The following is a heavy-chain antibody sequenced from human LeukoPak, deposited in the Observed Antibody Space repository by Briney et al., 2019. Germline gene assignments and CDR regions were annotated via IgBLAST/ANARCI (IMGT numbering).Heavy chain of an antibody. CDR2: IYTSGST. D-gene: IGHD3-3*01. Sequence: SETLSLTCTVSGGSISSYYWSWIRQPAGKGLEWIGRIYTSGSTNYSPSLKSRVIMSVDTSKNQFSLKLSSVTAADTAVYYCARVLRLGINYYFDYWGQGTLVTVSS. V-gene: IGHV4-4*07. J-gene: IGHJ4*02. CDR1: GGSISSYY. CDR3: ARVLRLGINYYFDY.